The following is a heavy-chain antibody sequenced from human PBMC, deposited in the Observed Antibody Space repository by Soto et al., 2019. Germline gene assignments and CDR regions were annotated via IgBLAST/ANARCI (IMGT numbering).Heavy chain of an antibody. CDR2: ISGSGGRT. CDR1: GFTFSSYA. CDR3: ALLSAKEFDWLYNWFDP. J-gene: IGHJ5*02. D-gene: IGHD3-9*01. Sequence: GGSLRLSCAASGFTFSSYAMCWVRQAPGKGLEWVSAISGSGGRTYYADSVKGRFTISRDNSKNTLYLQMNSLRAEGTAVYYCALLSAKEFDWLYNWFDPWGKGALVTVSS. V-gene: IGHV3-23*01.